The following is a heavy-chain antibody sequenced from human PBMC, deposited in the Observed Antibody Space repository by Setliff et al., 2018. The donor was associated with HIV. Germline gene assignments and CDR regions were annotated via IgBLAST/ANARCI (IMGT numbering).Heavy chain of an antibody. CDR2: IHHAGST. J-gene: IGHJ5*02. D-gene: IGHD2-21*02. CDR1: GYSISSNFL. Sequence: SETLSLTCAVSGYSISSNFLWGWVRQPPGQGLEWIGSIHHAGSTYYNPSLKSRVRISLDTSKNQFSLKLSPVTAADTAVYYCARHDCGGNCDINWFDPWGQGTLVTVSS. CDR3: ARHDCGGNCDINWFDP. V-gene: IGHV4-38-2*01.